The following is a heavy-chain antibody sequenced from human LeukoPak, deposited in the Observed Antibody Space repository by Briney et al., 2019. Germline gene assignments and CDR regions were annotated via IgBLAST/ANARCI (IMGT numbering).Heavy chain of an antibody. CDR3: ATYGSGSGTFFDS. D-gene: IGHD3-10*01. CDR2: ISGSGGST. Sequence: PGGSLRLSCAASGFTFSSYAMSWVRQAPGKGLEWVSAISGSGGSTYYADSVKGRFTISRDNSKNTLYLQMNSLRAEDTALYYCATYGSGSGTFFDSWGQGTLVTVSS. J-gene: IGHJ4*01. V-gene: IGHV3-23*01. CDR1: GFTFSSYA.